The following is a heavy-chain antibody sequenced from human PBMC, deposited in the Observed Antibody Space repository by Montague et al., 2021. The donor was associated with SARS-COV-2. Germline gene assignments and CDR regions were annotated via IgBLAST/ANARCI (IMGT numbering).Heavy chain of an antibody. D-gene: IGHD1-1*01. CDR3: ARAQNICFIANCVNYFDL. CDR1: GGSIPSYY. V-gene: IGHV4-59*01. CDR2: VHYTGST. J-gene: IGHJ4*02. Sequence: SETLSLTCEVSGGSIPSYYWSWIRQSPGKGLEWIGYVHYTGSTKYNPSLKTRVTLSLDTPKNHFSLRLNSVTAADTAVYYCARAQNICFIANCVNYFDLWGLGALVSVSS.